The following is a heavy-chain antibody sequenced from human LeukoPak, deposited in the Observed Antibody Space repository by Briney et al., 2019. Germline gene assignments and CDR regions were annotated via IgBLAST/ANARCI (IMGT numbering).Heavy chain of an antibody. V-gene: IGHV1-3*04. CDR1: GYTFTDYA. D-gene: IGHD3-22*01. CDR2: INTGKGNT. Sequence: ASVKVSCKASGYTFTDYAMHWVRQAPGERLEWMGWINTGKGNTKYPQKFQGRVTITRDTSASTAYMELSSLRSEDTAVYYCARGSGYYPFDYWGQGTLVTVSS. J-gene: IGHJ4*02. CDR3: ARGSGYYPFDY.